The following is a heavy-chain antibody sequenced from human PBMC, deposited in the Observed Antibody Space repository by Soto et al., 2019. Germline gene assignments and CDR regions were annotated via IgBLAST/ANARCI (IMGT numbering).Heavy chain of an antibody. D-gene: IGHD3-9*01. Sequence: SETLSLTCTVSDDFISSYYWNWIRQPAGKGLEWIGRVSTNGATNYNPSLESRVTMSVDTSKNQFSLKLTSVTAADTAVYFCARADYEILTGSYAMDVWGQGTTVTSP. V-gene: IGHV4-4*07. CDR2: VSTNGAT. J-gene: IGHJ6*02. CDR3: ARADYEILTGSYAMDV. CDR1: DDFISSYY.